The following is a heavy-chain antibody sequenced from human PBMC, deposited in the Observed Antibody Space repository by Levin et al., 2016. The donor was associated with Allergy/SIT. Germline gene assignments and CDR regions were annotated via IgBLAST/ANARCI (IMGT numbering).Heavy chain of an antibody. J-gene: IGHJ2*01. CDR1: GFTFSSYA. D-gene: IGHD1-26*01. Sequence: GESLKISCAASGFTFSSYAMSWVRQAPGKGLEWVSAISGNGGTTYYADSVKGRFTISRDNSKNTLSLQMNSLRAEDTAVYYCAKAPSIVGVTTYWYFDLWGRGTLVTVSS. V-gene: IGHV3-23*01. CDR2: ISGNGGTT. CDR3: AKAPSIVGVTTYWYFDL.